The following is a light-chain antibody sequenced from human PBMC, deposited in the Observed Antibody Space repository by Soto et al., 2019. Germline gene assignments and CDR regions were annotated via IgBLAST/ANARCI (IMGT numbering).Light chain of an antibody. J-gene: IGKJ5*01. CDR3: QQSSNWPPEIT. V-gene: IGKV3D-20*02. CDR2: AAS. CDR1: QSISSSY. Sequence: DIVFTQSPGTLSLSQGERATLSCRASQSISSSYLAWYQQRHGQAPRLLVYAASRRATGIPDRFSGSGSGTDFILTISSLEPEDFAVYYCQQSSNWPPEITCGQGTRRRL.